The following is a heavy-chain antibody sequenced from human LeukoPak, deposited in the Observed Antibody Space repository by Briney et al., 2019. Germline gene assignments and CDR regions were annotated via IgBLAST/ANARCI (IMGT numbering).Heavy chain of an antibody. CDR1: GYTFTSYY. Sequence: GASVKVSCKASGYTFTSYYMHRVRQAPGQGLEWMGIINPSGGSTSYAQKFQGRVTMTRDTSTSTVYMELSSLRSEDTAVYYCARDGARDTAMALPGNTGRYNWFDPWGQGTLVTVSS. CDR2: INPSGGST. D-gene: IGHD5-18*01. J-gene: IGHJ5*02. V-gene: IGHV1-46*01. CDR3: ARDGARDTAMALPGNTGRYNWFDP.